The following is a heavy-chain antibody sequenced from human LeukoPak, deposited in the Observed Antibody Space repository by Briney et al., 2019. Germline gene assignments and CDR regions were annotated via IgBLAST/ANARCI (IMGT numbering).Heavy chain of an antibody. V-gene: IGHV3-74*01. CDR2: CNSDGSST. J-gene: IGHJ4*02. Sequence: GGSLRLSCAASGFTFSSYWMHWVRQAPGKGLVWVSRCNSDGSSTSYADSVKGRFTISRDNAKNTVYLQMNSLRDEDTAVYYCARGYTNYPFDYWGQGTLVTVSS. D-gene: IGHD1-1*01. CDR1: GFTFSSYW. CDR3: ARGYTNYPFDY.